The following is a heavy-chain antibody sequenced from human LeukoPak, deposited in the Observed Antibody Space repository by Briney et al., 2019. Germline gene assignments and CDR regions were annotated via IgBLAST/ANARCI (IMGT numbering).Heavy chain of an antibody. D-gene: IGHD6-13*01. V-gene: IGHV1-2*02. CDR1: GYTFTGYY. Sequence: ASVKVSCKASGYTFTGYYMHWERHAPGQGLEWMGWINPNSGGTNYAQKFQGRVTMTRDTSISTASMELSRLRSDDTAVYYCARDPGSSSSPFDPWGQGTLVTVSS. J-gene: IGHJ5*02. CDR3: ARDPGSSSSPFDP. CDR2: INPNSGGT.